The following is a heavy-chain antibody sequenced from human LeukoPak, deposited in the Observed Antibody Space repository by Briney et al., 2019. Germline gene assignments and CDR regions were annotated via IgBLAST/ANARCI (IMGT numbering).Heavy chain of an antibody. D-gene: IGHD3-10*01. CDR1: GFTFNTYG. J-gene: IGHJ4*02. Sequence: GGSLRLSCAASGFTFNTYGMHWVRQAPGKGLQWVAAISYDGGNYWYTDSVKGRFTISRGNSKNTLYLQMNSPRAEDTAVYYCAKDRNYYGSGSFFEYWGQGTLVTVSS. CDR2: ISYDGGNY. CDR3: AKDRNYYGSGSFFEY. V-gene: IGHV3-30*18.